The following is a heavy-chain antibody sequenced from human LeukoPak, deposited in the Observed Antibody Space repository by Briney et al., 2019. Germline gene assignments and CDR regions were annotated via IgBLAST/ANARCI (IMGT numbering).Heavy chain of an antibody. J-gene: IGHJ4*02. CDR2: IWDDGSNK. Sequence: GRSLRLSCAASGFTFSSYGMHWVRQAPGKGLEWVAVIWDDGSNKYYADSVKGRFTTSRDNSKNTLYLQMNSLRAEDTAVYYCARELKADYWGQGTLVTVSS. CDR3: ARELKADY. V-gene: IGHV3-33*01. CDR1: GFTFSSYG.